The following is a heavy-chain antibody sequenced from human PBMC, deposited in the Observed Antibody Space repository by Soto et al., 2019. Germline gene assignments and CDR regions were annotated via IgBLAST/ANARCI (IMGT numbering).Heavy chain of an antibody. J-gene: IGHJ6*01. D-gene: IGHD6-19*01. V-gene: IGHV4-4*07. CDR3: ATLHSSGPNDYYYNVDV. CDR2: VYSSGGT. Sequence: PSETLPITCTFSAGPISIYYWSWIRQPAGKGLEWIGRVYSSGGTDYNPCLKSRVTMSVDTSKSQFSLKLTSVTAADTAIYSCATLHSSGPNDYYYNVDVWGHGTPVTVSS. CDR1: AGPISIYY.